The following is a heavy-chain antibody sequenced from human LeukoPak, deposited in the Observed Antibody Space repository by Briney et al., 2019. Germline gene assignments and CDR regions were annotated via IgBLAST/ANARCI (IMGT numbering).Heavy chain of an antibody. D-gene: IGHD3-10*01. J-gene: IGHJ4*02. V-gene: IGHV3-48*03. Sequence: PGRSLRLSCAASGFTFSSYEMNWVRQAPGKGLEWVSYIGNSGSTMYYADSVKGRFTISRDNAENSLYLQMNSLRAEDTAVYYCAREKIRSGSYELDYWGQGTLVTVSS. CDR1: GFTFSSYE. CDR3: AREKIRSGSYELDY. CDR2: IGNSGSTM.